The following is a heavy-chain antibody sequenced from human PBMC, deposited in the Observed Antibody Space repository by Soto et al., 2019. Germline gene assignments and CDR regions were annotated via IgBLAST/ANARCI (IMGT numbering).Heavy chain of an antibody. J-gene: IGHJ3*02. CDR2: VSGSGGST. V-gene: IGHV3-23*01. CDR3: AKDWAYYDSRGLCAFDI. D-gene: IGHD3-22*01. CDR1: GITISSYA. Sequence: PGGSLRLSCVASGITISSYAMTWVRQAPGKGLEWVSGVSGSGGSTYYADSVKGRFSISRDNPKNTLYLQMNSLRVEDTAKYYCAKDWAYYDSRGLCAFDIWGQGTMVTVSS.